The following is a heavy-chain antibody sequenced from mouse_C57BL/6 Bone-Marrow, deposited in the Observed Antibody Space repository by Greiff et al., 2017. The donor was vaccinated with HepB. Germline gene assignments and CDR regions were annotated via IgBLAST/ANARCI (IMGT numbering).Heavy chain of an antibody. CDR3: AGGGDGSSYVEWYFDV. V-gene: IGHV1-55*01. Sequence: QVQLQQPGAELVKPGASVKMSCKASGYTFTSYWITWVKQRPGQGLEWIGDIYPGSGSTNYNEKFKSKATLTVDTSSSTAYMQLSSLTSEDSAVYYCAGGGDGSSYVEWYFDVWGTGTTVTVSS. D-gene: IGHD1-1*01. CDR2: IYPGSGST. CDR1: GYTFTSYW. J-gene: IGHJ1*03.